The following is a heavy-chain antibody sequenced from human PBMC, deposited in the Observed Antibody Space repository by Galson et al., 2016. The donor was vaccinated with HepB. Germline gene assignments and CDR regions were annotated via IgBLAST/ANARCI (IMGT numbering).Heavy chain of an antibody. D-gene: IGHD1-26*01. Sequence: SVKVSCKASGYTFTNYGVSWVRQAPGQGLEWMGWIGAYNGDSNYAQKFQGRVTMTTDTSTSTAYMELRSLRSDDTAVYYCAGMGGLVGDTPPFDNWGQGSLVTVSS. CDR1: GYTFTNYG. J-gene: IGHJ4*02. CDR2: IGAYNGDS. V-gene: IGHV1-18*01. CDR3: AGMGGLVGDTPPFDN.